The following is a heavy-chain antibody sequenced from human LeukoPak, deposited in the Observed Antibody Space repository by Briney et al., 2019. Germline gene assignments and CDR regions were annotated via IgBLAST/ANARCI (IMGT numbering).Heavy chain of an antibody. Sequence: GGSLRLSCAPSAFTFSSYAMSWVRQAPGKGMEWVSAISGSGGSTYYADSVKGRFTISRDNSKNTLYLQMNSLRAEDTAVYYCAKDRGYGDYGGSYYYYYYMDVWGKGTTVTISS. CDR1: AFTFSSYA. CDR3: AKDRGYGDYGGSYYYYYYMDV. D-gene: IGHD4-17*01. CDR2: ISGSGGST. J-gene: IGHJ6*03. V-gene: IGHV3-23*01.